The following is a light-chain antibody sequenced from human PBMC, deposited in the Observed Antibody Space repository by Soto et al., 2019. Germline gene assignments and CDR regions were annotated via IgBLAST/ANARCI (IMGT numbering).Light chain of an antibody. Sequence: EIVLTQSPGTLSLSPGERATLSCRASQSVSSDYLSWYQQKPGQPPRLLIYGASYRATGIPDRFSGGGSGTDFTLTISSREAEDFAVYYCQQYGSTPPVTFGGGTKVQIK. V-gene: IGKV3-20*01. CDR3: QQYGSTPPVT. CDR2: GAS. J-gene: IGKJ4*01. CDR1: QSVSSDY.